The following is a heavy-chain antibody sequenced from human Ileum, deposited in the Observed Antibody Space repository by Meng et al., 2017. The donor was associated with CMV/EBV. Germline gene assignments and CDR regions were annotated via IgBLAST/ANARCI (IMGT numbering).Heavy chain of an antibody. D-gene: IGHD3-22*01. CDR1: TCSDYY. Sequence: TCSDYYMRWIRQAPGKGLEWVSYISASATTIYYADSVKGRFTISRDNAKNSLYLQMNSLRAEDTAVYYCARDRRHYGDSSGYGSLDYWGQGTLVTVSS. V-gene: IGHV3-11*04. CDR2: ISASATTI. J-gene: IGHJ4*02. CDR3: ARDRRHYGDSSGYGSLDY.